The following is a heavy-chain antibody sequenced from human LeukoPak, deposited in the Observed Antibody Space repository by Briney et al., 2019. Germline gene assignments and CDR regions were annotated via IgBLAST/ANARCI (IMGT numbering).Heavy chain of an antibody. V-gene: IGHV1-46*01. J-gene: IGHJ4*02. CDR1: GYTFTSYY. CDR2: INPSGGST. CDR3: ARDRGYDFWSGYFPESWGMIDY. D-gene: IGHD3-3*01. Sequence: ASVKVSCKASGYTFTSYYMHWVRQAPGQGLEWMGIINPSGGSTSYAQKFQGRVTMTRDTSTSTVYMELSSLRSEDTAVYYCARDRGYDFWSGYFPESWGMIDYWGQGTLVTVSS.